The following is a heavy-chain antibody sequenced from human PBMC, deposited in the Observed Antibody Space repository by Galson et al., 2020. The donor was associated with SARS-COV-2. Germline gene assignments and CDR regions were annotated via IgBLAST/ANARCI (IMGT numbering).Heavy chain of an antibody. CDR3: ARVYYYGSGSPYYYYYYGMDV. CDR1: GGTFSSYT. V-gene: IGHV1-69*02. Sequence: SVKVSCKASGGTFSSYTISWVRQAPGQGLEWMGRIIPILGIANYAQKFQGRVTITADKSTSTAYMELSSLRSEDTAVYYCARVYYYGSGSPYYYYYYGMDVWGQGTTVTVSS. J-gene: IGHJ6*02. CDR2: IIPILGIA. D-gene: IGHD3-10*01.